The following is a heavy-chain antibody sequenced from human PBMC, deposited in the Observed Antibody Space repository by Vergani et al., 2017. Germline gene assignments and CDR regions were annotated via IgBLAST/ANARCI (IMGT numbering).Heavy chain of an antibody. CDR1: GGSISSSSYY. CDR2: IYYSGST. CDR3: ARDSDCSGGSCYDY. D-gene: IGHD2-15*01. J-gene: IGHJ4*02. V-gene: IGHV4-39*07. Sequence: QLQLQESGPGLVKPSETLSLTCTVSGGSISSSSYYWGWIRQPPGKGLEWIGRIYYSGSTYYNPSLKSRVTISVDTSKNQFSLKLSSVTAADTAVYYCARDSDCSGGSCYDYWGQGTLVTVSS.